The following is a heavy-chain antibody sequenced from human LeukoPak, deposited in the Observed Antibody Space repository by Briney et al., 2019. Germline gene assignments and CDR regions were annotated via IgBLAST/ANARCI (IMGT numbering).Heavy chain of an antibody. Sequence: PSETLSLTCTISGGSMNYYYWSWIRQPPGQGLEWIGYIYYRGTTNYYPSLKNRVTISIDTSKNQFSLKLYSVTAADTAVYFCARLARFEELSPRYYFDNWGLGTLVTVSS. CDR3: ARLARFEELSPRYYFDN. J-gene: IGHJ4*02. CDR2: IYYRGTT. V-gene: IGHV4-59*08. CDR1: GGSMNYYY. D-gene: IGHD3-16*02.